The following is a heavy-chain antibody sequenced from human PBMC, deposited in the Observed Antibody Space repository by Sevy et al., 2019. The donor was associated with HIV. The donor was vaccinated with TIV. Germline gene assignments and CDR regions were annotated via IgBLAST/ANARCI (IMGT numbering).Heavy chain of an antibody. Sequence: GGCLRLSCAASGFTFSNYGMHWVRQAPGKGLEWVALISYDGSNKYYTDSVKGRFTISRDNSKNTLYLQMSSLRAEDTAVYYCAKGPHSTTSNPGEYYYYYGMDVWGQGTTVTVSS. CDR2: ISYDGSNK. V-gene: IGHV3-30*18. CDR1: GFTFSNYG. CDR3: AKGPHSTTSNPGEYYYYYGMDV. J-gene: IGHJ6*02. D-gene: IGHD2-2*01.